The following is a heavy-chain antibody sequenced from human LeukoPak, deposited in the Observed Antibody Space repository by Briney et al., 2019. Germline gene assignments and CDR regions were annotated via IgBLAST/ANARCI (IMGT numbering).Heavy chain of an antibody. V-gene: IGHV1-2*06. CDR3: ARSYYYGSGSYYSSRDNDY. CDR2: INPNSGGT. Sequence: ASVKVSCKASGYTFTGYYMHWVRQAPGQGLEWMGRINPNSGGTNYAQKFQGRVTMTRDTPISTAYMELSRLRSDDTAVYYCARSYYYGSGSYYSSRDNDYWGQGTLVTVSS. J-gene: IGHJ4*02. CDR1: GYTFTGYY. D-gene: IGHD3-10*01.